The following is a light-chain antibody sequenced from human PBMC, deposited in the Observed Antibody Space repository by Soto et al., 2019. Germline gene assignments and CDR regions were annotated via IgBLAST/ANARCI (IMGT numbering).Light chain of an antibody. V-gene: IGKV3-15*01. CDR2: GAS. CDR1: QSVSSN. Sequence: EIVMTQSPATLSVSPGERATLSCRASQSVSSNLAWYQQKPGQAPRLLIYGASTTATAIPARFSGSGSGTQSSLTISSLQSQDFAVYYCQQYNNWPPTYTFGQGTKLEIK. CDR3: QQYNNWPPTYT. J-gene: IGKJ2*01.